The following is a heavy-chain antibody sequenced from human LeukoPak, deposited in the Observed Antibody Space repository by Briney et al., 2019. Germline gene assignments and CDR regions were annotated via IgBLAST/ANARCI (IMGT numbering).Heavy chain of an antibody. Sequence: PSETLSLTCAVYGGSFSGYYWSWIRQPPGKGLEWIGEINHSGSTNYNPSLKSRATISVDTSKNQFSLKLSSVTAADTAVYYCARGLDYDILTGYYDGAFDIWGQGTMVTVSS. V-gene: IGHV4-34*01. J-gene: IGHJ3*02. CDR3: ARGLDYDILTGYYDGAFDI. CDR2: INHSGST. D-gene: IGHD3-9*01. CDR1: GGSFSGYY.